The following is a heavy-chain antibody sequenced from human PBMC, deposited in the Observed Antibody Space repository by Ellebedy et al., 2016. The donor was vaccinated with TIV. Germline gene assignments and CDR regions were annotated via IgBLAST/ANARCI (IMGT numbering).Heavy chain of an antibody. CDR1: GDSVSGNSVA. CDR2: IYSGSK. J-gene: IGHJ3*02. V-gene: IGHV6-1*01. Sequence: SQTLSLTXXISGDSVSGNSVAWNWIRQSPSRGLEWLGRIYSGSKDYAVSVKTRIVIDPDTSKNQFSLQLYSVTPEDTAIYYCARGTLNAFDIWGQGTVVTVSS. CDR3: ARGTLNAFDI.